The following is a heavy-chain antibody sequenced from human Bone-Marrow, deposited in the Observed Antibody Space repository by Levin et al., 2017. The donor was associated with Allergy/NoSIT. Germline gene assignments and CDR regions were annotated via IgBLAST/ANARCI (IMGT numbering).Heavy chain of an antibody. CDR3: AREVTGNSDAFDI. CDR2: ISSSSSYI. J-gene: IGHJ3*02. V-gene: IGHV3-21*01. D-gene: IGHD1-20*01. CDR1: GFTFSSYS. Sequence: GGSLRLSCAASGFTFSSYSMNWVRQAPGKGLEWVSSISSSSSYIYYADSVKGRFTISRDNAKNSLYLQMNSLRAEDTAVYYCAREVTGNSDAFDIWGQGTMVTVSS.